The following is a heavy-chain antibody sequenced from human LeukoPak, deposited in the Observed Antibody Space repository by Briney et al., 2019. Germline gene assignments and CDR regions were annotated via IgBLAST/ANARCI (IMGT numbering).Heavy chain of an antibody. Sequence: GGSLSLSCPVSGFTFSSYSVEWVSQAPGKGLEWVSFISSSGSTMYFADSVKGRFTISRDNAKNSLYLQMSSLRAEDTAVYYCARAYGVYYCMDVWGKGTTVTVSS. V-gene: IGHV3-48*01. J-gene: IGHJ6*03. CDR1: GFTFSSYS. CDR2: ISSSGSTM. CDR3: ARAYGVYYCMDV. D-gene: IGHD3-10*01.